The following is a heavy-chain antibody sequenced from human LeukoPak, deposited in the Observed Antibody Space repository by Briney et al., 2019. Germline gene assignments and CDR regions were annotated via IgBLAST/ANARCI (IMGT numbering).Heavy chain of an antibody. CDR3: ARRRQYDSSLFWNFDL. D-gene: IGHD6-6*01. J-gene: IGHJ2*01. Sequence: SETLPLTCAVYGGSFSGYYWSWIRQSPGKGLEWIGEINHSGSTNYNPSLKSRVTISVDTSKNQFSLKLSSVTAADTAVYYCARRRQYDSSLFWNFDLWGRGTLVTVSS. CDR2: INHSGST. V-gene: IGHV4-34*01. CDR1: GGSFSGYY.